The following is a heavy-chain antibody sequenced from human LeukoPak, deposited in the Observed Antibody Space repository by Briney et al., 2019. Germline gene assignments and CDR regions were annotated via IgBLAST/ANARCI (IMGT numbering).Heavy chain of an antibody. V-gene: IGHV4-34*01. Sequence: PSETLSLTCAVYGGSFSDYYWSWIRQPPGMGLEWIGEINHSGSTTYNPSLKSRVTISADKSKNQFSLKLSSVTAADTAVYYCARVPSGIAVAGSIGYYFDYWGQGTLVTVSS. D-gene: IGHD6-19*01. CDR1: GGSFSDYY. CDR2: INHSGST. J-gene: IGHJ4*02. CDR3: ARVPSGIAVAGSIGYYFDY.